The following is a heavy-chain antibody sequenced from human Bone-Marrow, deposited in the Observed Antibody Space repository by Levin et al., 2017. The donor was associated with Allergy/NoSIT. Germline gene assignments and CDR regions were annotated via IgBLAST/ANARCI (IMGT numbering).Heavy chain of an antibody. J-gene: IGHJ4*02. CDR3: ARATGDLDC. CDR2: MNPNSGNS. CDR1: GYTFTSYD. D-gene: IGHD7-27*01. Sequence: GGSLRLSCKASGYTFTSYDINWVRQATGQGLEWMGWMNPNSGNSGYAQKFQGRVTMTRDTSIGTAYMELSSLRSEDTAVYYCARATGDLDCWGQGTLVTVSS. V-gene: IGHV1-8*01.